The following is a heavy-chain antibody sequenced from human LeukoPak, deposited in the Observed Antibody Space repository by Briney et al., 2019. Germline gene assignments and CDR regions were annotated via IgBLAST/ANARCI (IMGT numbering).Heavy chain of an antibody. CDR3: AKDSSSWYYADY. D-gene: IGHD6-13*01. V-gene: IGHV3-23*01. CDR1: GFTFSSYA. Sequence: QTGGSLRLSCAASGFTFSSYAMSWVRQAPGKGLEWVSAISGSGGSTYYADSVKVRFTISRDNSKNTLYLQMNSLRAEDTAVYYCAKDSSSWYYADYWGQGTLVTVSS. J-gene: IGHJ4*02. CDR2: ISGSGGST.